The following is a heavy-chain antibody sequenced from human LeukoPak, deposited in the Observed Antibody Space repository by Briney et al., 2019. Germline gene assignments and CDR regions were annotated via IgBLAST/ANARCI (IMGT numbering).Heavy chain of an antibody. CDR3: AREPCSGGSCYWFDY. V-gene: IGHV4-59*01. Sequence: SETLSLTCTVSGGSISGYYWSWIRQPPGKGLEWIGYIYYSGITNYNPSLKSRVTISVDTSKNHFSLKLISVTAADTAVYYCAREPCSGGSCYWFDYWGQGTLVTVSS. D-gene: IGHD2-15*01. J-gene: IGHJ4*02. CDR1: GGSISGYY. CDR2: IYYSGIT.